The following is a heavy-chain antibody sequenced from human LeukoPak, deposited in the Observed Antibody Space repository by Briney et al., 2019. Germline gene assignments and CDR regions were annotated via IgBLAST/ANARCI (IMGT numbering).Heavy chain of an antibody. Sequence: PGGSLRLSCAASGFTFRTYWMSWVRQAPGKGLEWVASIKRDASEKYYVDSVKGRFTISRDNAKNSLYLQMNSLRVEDTAVYNCAREAAGGTKGVSGTFDIWGQGTMVTVSS. J-gene: IGHJ3*02. CDR1: GFTFRTYW. D-gene: IGHD6-13*01. CDR2: IKRDASEK. CDR3: AREAAGGTKGVSGTFDI. V-gene: IGHV3-7*01.